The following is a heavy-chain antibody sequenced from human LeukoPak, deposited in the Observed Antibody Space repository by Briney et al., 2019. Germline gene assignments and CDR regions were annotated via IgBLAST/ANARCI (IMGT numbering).Heavy chain of an antibody. CDR3: ARVRTPVRGVIPDDAFDI. Sequence: SETLSLTCTVSGGSISSSSYYWGWIRQPPGKGLEWIGYIYYSGSTNDNLSLKSRVTISVDTSKNQFSLKLSSVTAADTAVYYCARVRTPVRGVIPDDAFDIWGQGTMVTVSS. CDR2: IYYSGST. D-gene: IGHD3-10*01. V-gene: IGHV4-61*05. CDR1: GGSISSSSYY. J-gene: IGHJ3*02.